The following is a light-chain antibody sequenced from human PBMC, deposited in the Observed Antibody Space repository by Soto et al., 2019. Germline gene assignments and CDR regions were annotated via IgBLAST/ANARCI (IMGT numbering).Light chain of an antibody. Sequence: DIQLTQSPSFLSASVGDRVTITCRASQGITSYLAWYQQKPGKAPKLLIYDASTLQSGVPSRFSGRGSGTEFTLTISSPQPEDFGTYYCQQLNSYLFGPGTKVDIE. CDR2: DAS. V-gene: IGKV1-9*01. CDR1: QGITSY. CDR3: QQLNSYL. J-gene: IGKJ3*01.